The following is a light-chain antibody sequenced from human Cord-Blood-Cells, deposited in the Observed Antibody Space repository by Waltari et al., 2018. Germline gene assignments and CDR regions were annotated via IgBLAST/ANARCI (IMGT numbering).Light chain of an antibody. CDR1: SRAVGGYNS. V-gene: IGLV2-14*01. J-gene: IGLJ2*01. Sequence: QSALTQPASVSGSPGQSITISCTGTSRAVGGYNSVSWYQQHPGKAPKLMIYEVSNRPSGVSNRFSGSKSGNTASLTISGLQAEDEADYYCSSYTSSSTPVFGGGTKLTVL. CDR2: EVS. CDR3: SSYTSSSTPV.